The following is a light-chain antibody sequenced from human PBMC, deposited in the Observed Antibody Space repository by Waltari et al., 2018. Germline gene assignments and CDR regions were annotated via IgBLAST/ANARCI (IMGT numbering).Light chain of an antibody. Sequence: EIVLTQSPGTLSLSPGERATLSCRASQTIYNKYLAWYQQKSGQAPRLLIYGESSRATGIPDRFSGSGSGTDFTLTISRLEPEDFAVYFCQQFGTSPPTGFGPGTRLDVK. CDR3: QQFGTSPPTG. CDR2: GES. V-gene: IGKV3-20*01. J-gene: IGKJ3*01. CDR1: QTIYNKY.